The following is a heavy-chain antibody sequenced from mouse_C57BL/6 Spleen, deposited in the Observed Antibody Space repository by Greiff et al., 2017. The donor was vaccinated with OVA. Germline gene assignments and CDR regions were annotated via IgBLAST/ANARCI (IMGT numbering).Heavy chain of an antibody. CDR3: ARDREVYAMDY. CDR1: GYTFTSYW. CDR2: IDPSDSDT. V-gene: IGHV1-52*01. Sequence: QVQLQQPGAELVRPGSSVKLSCKASGYTFTSYWMHWVKQRPIQGLEWIGNIDPSDSDTHYNQKFKDKATLTVDKSSSTAYMQLSSLTSEDSAVYYCARDREVYAMDYWGQGTSVTVSS. J-gene: IGHJ4*01. D-gene: IGHD3-1*01.